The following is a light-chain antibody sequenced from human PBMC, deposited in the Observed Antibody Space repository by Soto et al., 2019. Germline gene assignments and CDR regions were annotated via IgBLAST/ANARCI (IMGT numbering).Light chain of an antibody. Sequence: EIVLTQSPGTLSLSPGERATLSCRASQSVRDNLAWYQQKPGQAPRLLIYRASIRATGVPARFSGSGSGTEFTLTISGLQSEDFAVYSCQQYNNWPLTFGGGTKVDIK. CDR1: QSVRDN. CDR2: RAS. CDR3: QQYNNWPLT. V-gene: IGKV3-15*01. J-gene: IGKJ4*01.